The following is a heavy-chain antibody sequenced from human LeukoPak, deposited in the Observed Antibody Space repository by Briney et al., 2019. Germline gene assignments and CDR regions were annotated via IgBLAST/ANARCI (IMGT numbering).Heavy chain of an antibody. CDR3: TRVASRVMTTYYSDY. CDR2: IRSSAFGAPP. D-gene: IGHD1-14*01. J-gene: IGHJ4*02. Sequence: GRSLRLSCTASGFTFGDYALIWFRQAPGKGLEWVSFIRSSAFGAPPAYAASVKGRFTISRDDSKRIVYLQINSLNTEHTAVYYCTRVASRVMTTYYSDYWGQGTLVAVSS. V-gene: IGHV3-49*03. CDR1: GFTFGDYA.